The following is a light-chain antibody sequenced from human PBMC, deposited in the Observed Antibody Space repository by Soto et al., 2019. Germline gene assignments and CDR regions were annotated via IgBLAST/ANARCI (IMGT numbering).Light chain of an antibody. J-gene: IGKJ2*01. CDR1: QDISNY. CDR3: QQYDNLYT. V-gene: IGKV1-33*01. CDR2: DAS. Sequence: DIQMTQSPSSLSASVGDRVTITCQASQDISNYLNWYQQKPGKAPKLLIYDASNLETGVPSRFSGSGSGTDFTFTISSLQPEDIATDYGQQYDNLYTFGQGTKLEIK.